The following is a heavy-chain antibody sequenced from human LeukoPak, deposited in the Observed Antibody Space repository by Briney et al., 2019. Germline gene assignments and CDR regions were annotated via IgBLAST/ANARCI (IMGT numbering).Heavy chain of an antibody. J-gene: IGHJ4*02. Sequence: GGSLRLSCAASGVTFSSYAMSCVRQAPGKGLEWVSVMSGSGGTTHYADSVKGRFTISRDNSKNTLYLQMNSLRAEDTAVYYCAKRGYYDDSCGYYYFDYWGQGSLVTVSS. CDR3: AKRGYYDDSCGYYYFDY. CDR2: MSGSGGTT. V-gene: IGHV3-23*01. CDR1: GVTFSSYA. D-gene: IGHD3-22*01.